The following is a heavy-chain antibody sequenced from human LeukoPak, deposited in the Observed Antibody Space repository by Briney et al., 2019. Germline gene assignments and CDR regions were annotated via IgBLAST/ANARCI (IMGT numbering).Heavy chain of an antibody. CDR2: IYTSGST. J-gene: IGHJ3*02. CDR1: GGSISSYY. V-gene: IGHV4-4*07. CDR3: ARVNIVVVPAAMTTPFGAFDI. Sequence: SETLSLICTVSGGSISSYYWSWIRQPAGKGLEWIGRIYTSGSTNYNPSLKSRVTMSVDTSKNQFSLKLSSVTAADTAVYYCARVNIVVVPAAMTTPFGAFDIWGQGTMVTVSS. D-gene: IGHD2-2*01.